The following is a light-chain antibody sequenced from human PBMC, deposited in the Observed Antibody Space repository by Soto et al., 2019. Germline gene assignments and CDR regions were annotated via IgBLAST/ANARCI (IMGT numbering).Light chain of an antibody. V-gene: IGKV3-20*01. J-gene: IGKJ2*03. Sequence: DIVLTQSPGTLSLSPGERATLSCRASQSVESRYLAWYQQKPGQAPRLLIYAVSSRATGIPDRFSGSGSGTDFTLTISRLEPEDFAEYYCQQYGNSPRYSFGQGTKLEIK. CDR3: QQYGNSPRYS. CDR2: AVS. CDR1: QSVESRY.